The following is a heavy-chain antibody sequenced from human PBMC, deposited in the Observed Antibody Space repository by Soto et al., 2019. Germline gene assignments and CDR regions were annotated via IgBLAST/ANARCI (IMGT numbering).Heavy chain of an antibody. CDR2: IYYSGST. J-gene: IGHJ4*02. V-gene: IGHV4-59*08. Sequence: SETLSLTCTVAGGSISSYYWSWIRQPPGKGLEWIGYIYYSGSTNYNPSLKSRVTISVDTSKNQFSLKLSSVTAADTAVYYCARQGATHYYDSSGLFDYWGQGTLVTVSS. D-gene: IGHD3-22*01. CDR3: ARQGATHYYDSSGLFDY. CDR1: GGSISSYY.